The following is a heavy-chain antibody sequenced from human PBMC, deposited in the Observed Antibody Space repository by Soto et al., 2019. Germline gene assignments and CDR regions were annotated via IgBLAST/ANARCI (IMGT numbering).Heavy chain of an antibody. CDR3: RSEDYCYGMDG. Sequence: PGGSLRLSCEASGVSFSSYSIHWVRQAPGKGLEWVSLITYDGGNKYYADSVKGRFTISRDNSEKKVFLEMNSLRVEDTAVYYCRSEDYCYGMDGWGQGTTVTVSS. J-gene: IGHJ6*02. CDR2: ITYDGGNK. V-gene: IGHV3-30*03. CDR1: GVSFSSYS.